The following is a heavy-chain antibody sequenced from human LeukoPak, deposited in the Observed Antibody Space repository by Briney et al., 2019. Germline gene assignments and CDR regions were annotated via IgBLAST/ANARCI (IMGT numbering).Heavy chain of an antibody. CDR3: ARDPSGNGHVFDI. V-gene: IGHV3-66*01. Sequence: GGSLGLSCVASGFTVSSNYMRWVRQAPGKGLEWVSVIYSGGNTYYADSVKGRFTISRDDSKNTLYLQMNSLRAEDTAVYYCARDPSGNGHVFDIWGQGTMVTVSS. D-gene: IGHD3-10*01. CDR2: IYSGGNT. J-gene: IGHJ3*02. CDR1: GFTVSSNY.